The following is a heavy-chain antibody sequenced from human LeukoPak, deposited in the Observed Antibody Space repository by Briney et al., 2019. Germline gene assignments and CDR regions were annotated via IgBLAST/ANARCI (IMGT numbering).Heavy chain of an antibody. V-gene: IGHV3-7*03. CDR1: GFTFSRYW. J-gene: IGHJ4*02. CDR2: IKQDGGEI. Sequence: GGSLRLSCAASGFTFSRYWMSWVRQVPRKGLEWVANIKQDGGEIYYVDSVKGRFTISRDNAKSSLYLQMNSLRAGDTAVYYCAGDKGDYDTSGSLFVFGGQGTPVTVSS. CDR3: AGDKGDYDTSGSLFVF. D-gene: IGHD3-22*01.